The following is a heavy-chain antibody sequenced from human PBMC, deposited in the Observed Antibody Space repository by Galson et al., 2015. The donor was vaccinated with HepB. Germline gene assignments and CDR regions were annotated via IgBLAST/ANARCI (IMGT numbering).Heavy chain of an antibody. V-gene: IGHV1-69*13. J-gene: IGHJ3*02. CDR3: ACSVDYDILTGFDI. D-gene: IGHD3-9*01. Sequence: SVKVSCKASGGTFSSYAISWVRQAPGQGLEWMGGIIPIFGTANYAQKFQGRVTITADESTSTAYMELSSLRSEDTAVYYCACSVDYDILTGFDIWGQGTMVTVSS. CDR1: GGTFSSYA. CDR2: IIPIFGTA.